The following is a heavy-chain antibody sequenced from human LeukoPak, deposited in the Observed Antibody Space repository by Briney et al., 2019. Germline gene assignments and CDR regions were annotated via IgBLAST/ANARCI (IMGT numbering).Heavy chain of an antibody. CDR1: GGSISSSSYY. V-gene: IGHV4-39*01. CDR2: IYYSGST. J-gene: IGHJ4*02. CDR3: ARELFGITPSDY. D-gene: IGHD3-10*01. Sequence: PSETLSLTCTVSGGSISSSSYYWGWIRQPPGKGREWIGSIYYSGSTYYNPSLKSRVTISVDTSKNQFSLKLSSVTAAETAVYYCARELFGITPSDYWGQETLVTVSS.